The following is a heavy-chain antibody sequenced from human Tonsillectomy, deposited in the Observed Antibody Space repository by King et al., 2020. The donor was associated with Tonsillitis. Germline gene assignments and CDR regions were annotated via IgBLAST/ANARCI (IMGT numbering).Heavy chain of an antibody. D-gene: IGHD5-18*01. V-gene: IGHV3-21*01. CDR1: GFTFSSYS. J-gene: IGHJ3*02. CDR3: ERDPAYSYGDDACDI. Sequence: VQLVESGGGLVKPGGSLRLSCAASGFTFSSYSMNWVRQAPGKGLEWVSSISSSSSYIYYADSVKGRFTISRDNAKNSLYLQMNSLRAEDTAVYYCERDPAYSYGDDACDIWGQGKMVTVSS. CDR2: ISSSSSYI.